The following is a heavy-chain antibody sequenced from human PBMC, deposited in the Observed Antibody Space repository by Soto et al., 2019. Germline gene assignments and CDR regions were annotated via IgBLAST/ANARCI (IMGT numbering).Heavy chain of an antibody. Sequence: QVQLVQSGAEVKKPGASVKVSCKASGYTFTSYDINWVRQATGQGLEWMGWMNPNSGNTGYAQKFQGRVTMTRNTSISTAYMELSSLRSEDTAVYYCARGDLNGIAARRTHWFDPWGQGTLVTVSS. CDR2: MNPNSGNT. J-gene: IGHJ5*02. V-gene: IGHV1-8*01. CDR1: GYTFTSYD. CDR3: ARGDLNGIAARRTHWFDP. D-gene: IGHD6-6*01.